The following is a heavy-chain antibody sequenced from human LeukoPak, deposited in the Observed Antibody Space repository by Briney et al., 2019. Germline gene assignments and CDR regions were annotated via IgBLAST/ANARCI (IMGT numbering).Heavy chain of an antibody. Sequence: GSXXXPXAASGFTFSSYSMNWVGQAPGKGVEGXAYISSSSSTIYYADSVKGRFTISRDNAKNSLNLQMNSLRAEDTAVYYCARDPRDYVWGSRAFDIWGQGTMVTVSS. D-gene: IGHD3-16*01. CDR1: GFTFSSYS. CDR2: ISSSSSTI. V-gene: IGHV3-48*04. J-gene: IGHJ3*02. CDR3: ARDPRDYVWGSRAFDI.